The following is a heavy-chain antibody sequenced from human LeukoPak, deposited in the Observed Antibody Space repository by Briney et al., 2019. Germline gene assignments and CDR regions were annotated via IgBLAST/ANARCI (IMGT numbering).Heavy chain of an antibody. CDR2: LGIAGDT. D-gene: IGHD1-26*01. J-gene: IGHJ4*02. V-gene: IGHV3-13*01. Sequence: GGSLRLSCAASGFTVSSYAMHWVRQPIGKGLEWVSALGIAGDTFYPGSVKGRFTISRENAKNSLYLQMNSLRAEDTAMYYCAKQKQSHGNLDYWGKEPLVTVSS. CDR3: AKQKQSHGNLDY. CDR1: GFTVSSYA.